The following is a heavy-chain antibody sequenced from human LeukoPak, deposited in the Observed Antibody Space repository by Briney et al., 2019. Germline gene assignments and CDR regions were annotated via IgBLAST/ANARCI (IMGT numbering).Heavy chain of an antibody. V-gene: IGHV1-18*01. CDR3: ARERDTALAPYLDY. J-gene: IGHJ4*02. D-gene: IGHD5-18*01. CDR2: ISTYNGDT. CDR1: GYTFIRYS. Sequence: ASVKVSCKTSGYTFIRYSIGWVRQAPGQGLEWMGWISTYNGDTKCAQKFQDRVTMTTDTSTSTAYLEMRRLRFDDTAVYFCARERDTALAPYLDYWGQGTLLTVSS.